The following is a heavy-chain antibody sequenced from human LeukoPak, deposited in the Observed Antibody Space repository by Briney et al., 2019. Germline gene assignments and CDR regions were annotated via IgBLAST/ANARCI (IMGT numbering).Heavy chain of an antibody. D-gene: IGHD6-19*01. CDR2: MNPNSGNT. CDR3: ASGRRQWPFDY. CDR1: GYTFTSYD. V-gene: IGHV1-8*01. Sequence: ASVKVSCKASGYTFTSYDINWVRQATGQGLEWMGWMNPNSGNTGYAQKFQGRVTMTRDTSISTAYMELSRLRSDDTAVYYCASGRRQWPFDYWGQGTLVTVSS. J-gene: IGHJ4*02.